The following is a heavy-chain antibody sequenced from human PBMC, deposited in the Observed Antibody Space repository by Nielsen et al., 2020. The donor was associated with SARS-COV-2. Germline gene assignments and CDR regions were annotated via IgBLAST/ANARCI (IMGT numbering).Heavy chain of an antibody. CDR2: IYSGGSST. CDR1: GFTFSSYA. D-gene: IGHD1-26*01. J-gene: IGHJ3*02. CDR3: AKGGGGSYDAFDI. V-gene: IGHV3-23*03. Sequence: GESLKISCAASGFTFSSYAMSWVRQAPGKGLEWVSVIYSGGSSTYYADSVKGRFTISRDNSKNTLYLQMNSLRAEDTAVYYCAKGGGGSYDAFDIWGQGTMVTVSS.